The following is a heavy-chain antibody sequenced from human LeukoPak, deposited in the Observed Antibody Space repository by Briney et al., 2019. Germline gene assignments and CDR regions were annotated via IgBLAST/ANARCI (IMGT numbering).Heavy chain of an antibody. CDR3: ARGAPQWLETFDY. J-gene: IGHJ4*02. CDR1: GSTFTGYY. Sequence: ASVKASCKAFGSTFTGYYTHWVRQSPGQGLEWMGRINPNSGSTNYAQKFQRRVSMTGDTAISTAYMELSRLRSDYTAVYYCARGAPQWLETFDYWGQGNLVTVSS. V-gene: IGHV1-2*06. CDR2: INPNSGST. D-gene: IGHD6-19*01.